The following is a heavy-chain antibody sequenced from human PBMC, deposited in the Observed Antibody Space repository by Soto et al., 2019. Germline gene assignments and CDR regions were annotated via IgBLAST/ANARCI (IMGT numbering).Heavy chain of an antibody. D-gene: IGHD1-1*01. CDR3: VKGYWKGDV. V-gene: IGHV3-23*01. CDR2: ISGSGGSI. J-gene: IGHJ6*02. CDR1: GFTFSTYA. Sequence: EVQLLESGGGLVQPGGSLRLSCAASGFTFSTYAMNWVRQATGNGLEWVSAISGSGGSIHYADSVKGRFTISRDTSKNTLYLQMNSLRNEDTAVYHCVKGYWKGDVWGQGTTVTVSS.